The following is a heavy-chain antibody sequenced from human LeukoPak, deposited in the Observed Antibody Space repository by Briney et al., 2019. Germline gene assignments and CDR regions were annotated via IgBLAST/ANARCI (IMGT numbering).Heavy chain of an antibody. CDR3: ARGEGRYSFSYEEEWFDY. CDR1: GGSFSGYY. V-gene: IGHV4-34*01. D-gene: IGHD5-18*01. Sequence: SETLSLTCAVYGGSFSGYYWSWIRQPPGKGLEWIGEINHSGSTNYNPSLKSRVTISVDTSKNQFSLKLSSVTAADTAVYYCARGEGRYSFSYEEEWFDYWGQGTLVTVSS. J-gene: IGHJ4*02. CDR2: INHSGST.